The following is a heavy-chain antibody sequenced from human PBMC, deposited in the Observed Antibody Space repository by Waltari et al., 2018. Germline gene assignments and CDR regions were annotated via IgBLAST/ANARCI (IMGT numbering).Heavy chain of an antibody. Sequence: QVQLQESGPGLVKPSETLSLTCAVSGYSISSGYYWGWIRQPPGKGLEWIGSIYHSGTNDYNPYLKSRVTISVDSSKNQFSLKLISVTAADTAVYYCSTQYSSSWGDHDAFDIWGQGTMVTVSS. D-gene: IGHD6-13*01. J-gene: IGHJ3*02. CDR1: GYSISSGYY. CDR2: IYHSGTN. CDR3: STQYSSSWGDHDAFDI. V-gene: IGHV4-38-2*01.